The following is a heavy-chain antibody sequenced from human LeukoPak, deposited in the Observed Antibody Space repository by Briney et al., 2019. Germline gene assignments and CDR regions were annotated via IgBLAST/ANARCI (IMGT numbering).Heavy chain of an antibody. Sequence: ASVKVSCKASGYTFTNYYMHWVRQAPGQGLEWMGWIDPNSSGTNYAQKFQGRVTMTRDTSISTAYMELSRLRSDDTAVYYCARHIAAAGTYTVKGGGFDYWGQGTLVTVSS. J-gene: IGHJ4*02. V-gene: IGHV1-2*02. D-gene: IGHD6-13*01. CDR3: ARHIAAAGTYTVKGGGFDY. CDR2: IDPNSSGT. CDR1: GYTFTNYY.